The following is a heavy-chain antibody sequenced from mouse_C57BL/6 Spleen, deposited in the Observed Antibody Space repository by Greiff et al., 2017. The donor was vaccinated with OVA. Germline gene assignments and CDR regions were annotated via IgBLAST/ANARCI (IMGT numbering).Heavy chain of an antibody. J-gene: IGHJ2*01. CDR3: ARPFIYDGYYSYYFDY. CDR1: GFNIKDYY. V-gene: IGHV14-2*01. Sequence: EVHLVESGAELVKPGASVKLSCTASGFNIKDYYMHWVKQRTEQGLEWIGRIDPEDGETKYAPKFQGKATITADTSSNTAYLQLSSLTSEDTAVYYCARPFIYDGYYSYYFDYWGQGTTLTVSS. CDR2: IDPEDGET. D-gene: IGHD2-3*01.